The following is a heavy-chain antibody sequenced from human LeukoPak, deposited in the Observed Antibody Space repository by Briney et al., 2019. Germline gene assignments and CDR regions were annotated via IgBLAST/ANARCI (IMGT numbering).Heavy chain of an antibody. Sequence: GGSLRLSCAASGFTFDDYAMHWVRQAPGKGLEWVSGISWNSGSIGYADSVKGRLTISRDNAKNSLYLQMNSLRAEDTALYYCAKDNSPLYSSGCNDYWGQGTLVTVSS. D-gene: IGHD6-19*01. J-gene: IGHJ4*02. CDR3: AKDNSPLYSSGCNDY. CDR1: GFTFDDYA. V-gene: IGHV3-9*01. CDR2: ISWNSGSI.